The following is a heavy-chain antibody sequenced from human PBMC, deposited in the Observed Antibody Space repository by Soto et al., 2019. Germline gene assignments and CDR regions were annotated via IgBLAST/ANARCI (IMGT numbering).Heavy chain of an antibody. CDR1: GYTFTNYG. D-gene: IGHD6-13*01. CDR2: INTYNGNT. CDR3: ARGSSPVDFDY. Sequence: QVQLVQSGGEVKKPGASVKVSCKASGYTFTNYGVNWVRPAPGQGLEWMGWINTYNGNTNYAQRLQGRVTLTTDTSTRTAYMELRSLTSDDTAVYYCARGSSPVDFDYWGQGTLVTGSS. J-gene: IGHJ4*02. V-gene: IGHV1-18*01.